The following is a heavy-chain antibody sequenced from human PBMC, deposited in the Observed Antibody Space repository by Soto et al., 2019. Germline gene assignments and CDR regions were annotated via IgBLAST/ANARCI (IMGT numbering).Heavy chain of an antibody. Sequence: PGGSLRLSCAASGFNFSNHWMHWVRQLPGEGLVWVSRITSDGKSKAYAESVKGRFAISRDNAKNTLYLQMNGLTAEDTAVYYCARESGDWPLNWFEHWGKGNLVIVSS. J-gene: IGHJ5*02. D-gene: IGHD2-21*02. V-gene: IGHV3-74*01. CDR1: GFNFSNHW. CDR3: ARESGDWPLNWFEH. CDR2: ITSDGKSK.